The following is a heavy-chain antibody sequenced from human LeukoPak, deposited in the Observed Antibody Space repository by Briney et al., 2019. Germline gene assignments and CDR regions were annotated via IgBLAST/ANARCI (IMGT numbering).Heavy chain of an antibody. V-gene: IGHV3-15*01. D-gene: IGHD3-10*01. J-gene: IGHJ4*02. CDR2: NKCKTDDGPT. CDR3: TTDQTGEVWFGDLPNAEFDY. Sequence: GGSLRLSCAASGFTFSNAWMSWVRQAPGKGLEWVGRNKCKTDDGPTDYAAPVKGRFTISRDDSKNTLYLQMNSLKTEDTAVYYCTTDQTGEVWFGDLPNAEFDYWGQGTLVTVSS. CDR1: GFTFSNAW.